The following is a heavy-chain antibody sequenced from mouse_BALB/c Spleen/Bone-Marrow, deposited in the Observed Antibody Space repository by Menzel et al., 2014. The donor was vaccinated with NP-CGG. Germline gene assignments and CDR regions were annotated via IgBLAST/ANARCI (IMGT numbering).Heavy chain of an antibody. V-gene: IGHV1-14*01. CDR1: GYTFTSYV. J-gene: IGHJ2*01. Sequence: EVQLQQSGPELVKPGASVKMSCKASGYTFTSYVMHWVKQRPGQGLEWIGYINPYNDGTKYNEKFKGMATLTSDRSSSTAYMELSSLTSEDSAVYYCAKGGNYRYDFDYWGQGTTLTVSS. D-gene: IGHD2-14*01. CDR2: INPYNDGT. CDR3: AKGGNYRYDFDY.